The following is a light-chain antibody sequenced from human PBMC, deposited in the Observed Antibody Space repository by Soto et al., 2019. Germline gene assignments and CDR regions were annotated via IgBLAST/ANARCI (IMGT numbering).Light chain of an antibody. V-gene: IGLV2-14*01. J-gene: IGLJ1*01. CDR2: EVN. CDR3: SSYAGNFHFV. Sequence: QSALTQPASVSASPGQSITISCTGTSSDVGGYKFVSWYQHHPGKAPKLMIYEVNNRPSGVSNRFSGSKSGNTASLTISGLQAEDEADYYCSSYAGNFHFVFGSGTKLTVL. CDR1: SSDVGGYKF.